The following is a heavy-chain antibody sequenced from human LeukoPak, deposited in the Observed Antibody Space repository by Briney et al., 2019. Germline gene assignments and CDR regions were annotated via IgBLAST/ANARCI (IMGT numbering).Heavy chain of an antibody. CDR2: ISSSSSTI. D-gene: IGHD3-10*01. V-gene: IGHV3-48*02. CDR3: AREKILLWFGELLNKPFDY. J-gene: IGHJ4*02. CDR1: GFTFSSYI. Sequence: PGGSLRLSCAASGFTFSSYIMNWVRQAPGKGLEWVSYISSSSSTIYYADSVKGRFTISRDNAKNSLYLQMNSLRDEDTAVYYCAREKILLWFGELLNKPFDYWGQGTLVTVSS.